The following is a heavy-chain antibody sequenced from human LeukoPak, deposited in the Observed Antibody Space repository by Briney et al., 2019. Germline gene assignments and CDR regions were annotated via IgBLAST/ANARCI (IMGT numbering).Heavy chain of an antibody. D-gene: IGHD6-19*01. V-gene: IGHV4-59*01. Sequence: SETLSLTCTVSSGCITSNYWSWIRQSPGKGLEWIGHMHYSGTTNHNPSLKGRVTMSIDTSKNQFSLKLSSVTAADTAVYYCAKEQWYFDSWGQGTLVAVSS. CDR2: MHYSGTT. J-gene: IGHJ4*02. CDR3: AKEQWYFDS. CDR1: SGCITSNY.